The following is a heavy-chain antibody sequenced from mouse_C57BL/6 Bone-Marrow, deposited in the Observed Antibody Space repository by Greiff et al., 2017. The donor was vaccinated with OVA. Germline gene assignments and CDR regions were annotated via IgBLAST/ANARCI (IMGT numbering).Heavy chain of an antibody. Sequence: VQLQQPGAELVKPGASVKLSCKASGYTFTSYWMQWVKQRPGQGLEWIGEIDPSDSYTNYNQKFKGKATLTVDTSSSTAYMQLSSLTSEDSAVYYGAREGGSSLLGNYWGQGTTLTVSS. V-gene: IGHV1-50*01. CDR3: AREGGSSLLGNY. CDR1: GYTFTSYW. D-gene: IGHD1-1*01. CDR2: IDPSDSYT. J-gene: IGHJ2*01.